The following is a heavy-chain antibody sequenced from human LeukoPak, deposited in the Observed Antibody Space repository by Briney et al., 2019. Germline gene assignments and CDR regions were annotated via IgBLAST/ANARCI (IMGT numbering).Heavy chain of an antibody. D-gene: IGHD4-17*01. J-gene: IGHJ4*02. Sequence: GGSLRLSCAASGFIFDDYGMSWVRQAPGKGLEWVSGINWKGGSTGYADSVKGRFTISRDNAKNSLYLQMNSLRAEDTAVYYCARGLNGDYRSGVENWGQGTLVTVSS. V-gene: IGHV3-20*04. CDR3: ARGLNGDYRSGVEN. CDR2: INWKGGST. CDR1: GFIFDDYG.